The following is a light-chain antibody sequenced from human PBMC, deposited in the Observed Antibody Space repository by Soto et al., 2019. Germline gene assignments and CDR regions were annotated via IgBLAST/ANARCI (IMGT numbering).Light chain of an antibody. J-gene: IGLJ2*01. Sequence: QSVLTQPASVSGSPGQSITLSCTGTSSDIRGYDYVSWYQRHPGKAPKLIIYDVNNRPSGVSNRFSGSKSGNTASLTISGLQAEDEADYYCTSYASGSSHVVFGGGTKVTVL. V-gene: IGLV2-14*01. CDR1: SSDIRGYDY. CDR3: TSYASGSSHVV. CDR2: DVN.